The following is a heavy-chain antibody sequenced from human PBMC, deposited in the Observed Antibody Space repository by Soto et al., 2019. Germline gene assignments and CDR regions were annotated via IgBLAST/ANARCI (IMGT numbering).Heavy chain of an antibody. CDR2: IYPGDSDT. J-gene: IGHJ4*02. CDR3: ARHGRVGATQSSFDF. D-gene: IGHD1-26*01. CDR1: GYSFATYW. Sequence: PGDSLKISCKGSGYSFATYWIAWVCQMPGKGLEWMGIIYPGDSDTRYSPSFQGQVTISADKSISTAYLQWSSLKAADTAMYYCARHGRVGATQSSFDFWGQGTLVTVSS. V-gene: IGHV5-51*01.